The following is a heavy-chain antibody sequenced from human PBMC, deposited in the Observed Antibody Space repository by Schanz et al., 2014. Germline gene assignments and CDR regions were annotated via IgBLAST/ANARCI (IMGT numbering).Heavy chain of an antibody. D-gene: IGHD1-1*01. Sequence: QVQLQESGPGLVKPSQTLSLTCAVSGGSISSGGYSWNWIRQPPGKGLEWIVYIYYSGSTYYNPALKSRVTMSVDTSKNQFSLKLSSVTAADTAVYYCARGGRTTYNYYYGMDVWGQGTTVTVSS. CDR2: IYYSGST. CDR3: ARGGRTTYNYYYGMDV. CDR1: GGSISSGGYS. J-gene: IGHJ6*02. V-gene: IGHV4-30-4*07.